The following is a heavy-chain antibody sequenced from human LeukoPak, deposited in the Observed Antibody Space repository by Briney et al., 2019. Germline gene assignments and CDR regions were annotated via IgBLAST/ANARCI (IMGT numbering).Heavy chain of an antibody. V-gene: IGHV1-69*04. D-gene: IGHD6-19*01. CDR3: ATDGGWYQSSSVYYFDY. CDR1: GGTFSSYA. Sequence: SVKVSCKASGGTFSSYAISWVRQAPGQGLEWMGRIIPILGIANYAQKFQGRVTITADKSTSTAYMELSSLRSEDTAVYYCATDGGWYQSSSVYYFDYWGQGTLVTVSS. CDR2: IIPILGIA. J-gene: IGHJ4*02.